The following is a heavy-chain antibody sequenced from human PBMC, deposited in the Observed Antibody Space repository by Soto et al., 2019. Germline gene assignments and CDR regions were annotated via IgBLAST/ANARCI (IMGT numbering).Heavy chain of an antibody. CDR1: GGSISSGGYY. V-gene: IGHV4-31*03. CDR2: IYYSGST. Sequence: PSETLSLTCTVSGGSISSGGYYWSWIRQHPGKGLEWIGYIYYSGSTYCNPSLKSRVTISVDTSKNQFSLKLSSVTAADTAVYYCARDGYYYDSSGYSRYAFDIWGQGTMVTVSS. CDR3: ARDGYYYDSSGYSRYAFDI. J-gene: IGHJ3*02. D-gene: IGHD3-22*01.